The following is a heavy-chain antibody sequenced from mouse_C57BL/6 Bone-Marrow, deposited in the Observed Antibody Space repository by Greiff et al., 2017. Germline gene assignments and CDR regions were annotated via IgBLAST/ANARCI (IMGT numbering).Heavy chain of an antibody. CDR1: GYTFTSYD. J-gene: IGHJ4*01. D-gene: IGHD4-1*01. Sequence: VKLVESGPALVKPGASVKLSCTASGYTFTSYDITWVKQRPGQGLEWIGWIYPRDGSTKYTEKFKGKGTLTVDTSSSTAYMELHSLTSEDSAVYYCARRNWPGAMDYWGQGNSDTVSS. V-gene: IGHV1-85*01. CDR2: IYPRDGST. CDR3: ARRNWPGAMDY.